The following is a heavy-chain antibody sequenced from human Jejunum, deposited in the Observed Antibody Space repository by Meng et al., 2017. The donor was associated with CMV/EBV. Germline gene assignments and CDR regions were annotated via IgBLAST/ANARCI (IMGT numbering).Heavy chain of an antibody. Sequence: SCAVSGFTFTDYAMSWVRHVPGRGLVWVSHINNDGSTTTYADSVKGRFTISRDNAKNTLYLQMNSLRVEDTAVYYCARGAGGFDQWGQGALVTVSS. V-gene: IGHV3-74*03. D-gene: IGHD3-10*01. J-gene: IGHJ4*02. CDR3: ARGAGGFDQ. CDR2: INNDGSTT. CDR1: GFTFTDYA.